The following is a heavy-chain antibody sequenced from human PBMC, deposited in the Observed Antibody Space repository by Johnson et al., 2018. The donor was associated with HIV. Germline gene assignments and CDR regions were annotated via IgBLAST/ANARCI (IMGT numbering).Heavy chain of an antibody. CDR3: AKDRGRGYNYGWGAFDI. Sequence: QVQLVESGGGVVQPGRSLRLACAASGLTFSSFGMHWVRQAPGKGLEWVAVISYDGSKKYYADSVKGRFTISRENSKTTLYLQMNSLRAEDSAVFHCAKDRGRGYNYGWGAFDIWGQGTKVTVSS. V-gene: IGHV3-30*18. CDR1: GLTFSSFG. CDR2: ISYDGSKK. J-gene: IGHJ3*02. D-gene: IGHD5-18*01.